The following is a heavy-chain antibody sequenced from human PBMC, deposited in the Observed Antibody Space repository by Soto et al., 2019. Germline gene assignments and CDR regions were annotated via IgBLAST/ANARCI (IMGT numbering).Heavy chain of an antibody. D-gene: IGHD3-10*01. CDR2: IYYNGNT. CDR1: GFSISSRSYY. Sequence: QLHLQESGPGLVNPSAASSLSSVVAGFSISSRSYYWAWIRQPPGTGREWIGTIYYNGNTYYNPSIKIQAPIALDTSKNEISLKVSSVTATDTAVYYCGRHEEKYYFLAINFWGQGTLATVSS. CDR3: GRHEEKYYFLAINF. J-gene: IGHJ4*02. V-gene: IGHV4-39*01.